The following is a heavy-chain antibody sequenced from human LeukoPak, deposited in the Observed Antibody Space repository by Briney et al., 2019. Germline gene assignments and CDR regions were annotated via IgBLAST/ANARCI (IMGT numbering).Heavy chain of an antibody. CDR1: GGTFSSYT. Sequence: GASVKVSCKASGGTFSSYTIRWVRQAPGQGLEWMGRIIPILGIANYAQKFQGRVTITADKSTSTAYMELSSLRSEDTAVYYCARDYYDFWSGHPNYFDYWGQGTLVTVSS. CDR3: ARDYYDFWSGHPNYFDY. CDR2: IIPILGIA. V-gene: IGHV1-69*04. D-gene: IGHD3-3*01. J-gene: IGHJ4*02.